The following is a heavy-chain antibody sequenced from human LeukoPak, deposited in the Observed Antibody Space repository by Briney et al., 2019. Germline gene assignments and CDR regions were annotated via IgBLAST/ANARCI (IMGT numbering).Heavy chain of an antibody. Sequence: PSETLSLTCAVYGGSFSGYYWSWIRQPPGKGLEWIGEINHSGSTNYNPSLKSRVTISVDTSKNQFSLKLSSVTAADTAVYYCAVGYRNGGSCPQHFDYWGQGTLVTVSS. CDR1: GGSFSGYY. J-gene: IGHJ4*02. D-gene: IGHD2-15*01. CDR3: AVGYRNGGSCPQHFDY. V-gene: IGHV4-34*01. CDR2: INHSGST.